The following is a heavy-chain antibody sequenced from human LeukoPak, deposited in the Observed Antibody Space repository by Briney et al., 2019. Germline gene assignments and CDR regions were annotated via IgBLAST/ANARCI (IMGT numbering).Heavy chain of an antibody. V-gene: IGHV4-61*02. CDR1: GGSISSGSYY. D-gene: IGHD3-22*01. CDR3: ARWGSSGYYTSYFDY. Sequence: PSETLSLTCTVSGGSISSGSYYWSWIRQPAGKGLDWIGRIYTTGSTSYNHSLKSRVTISVDTYKNQFSLKLGSVTAADTAVYYCARWGSSGYYTSYFDYWGQGTLVTVSS. J-gene: IGHJ4*02. CDR2: IYTTGST.